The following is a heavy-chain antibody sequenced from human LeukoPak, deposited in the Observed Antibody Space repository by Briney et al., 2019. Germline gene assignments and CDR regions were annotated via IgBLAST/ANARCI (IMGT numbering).Heavy chain of an antibody. J-gene: IGHJ4*02. V-gene: IGHV3-48*03. D-gene: IGHD3-16*01. CDR3: AKNRNTYAYIPIRYYFDY. CDR1: GFTFSSYE. CDR2: ISSTGRTQ. Sequence: GGSLRLSCAGVGFTFSSYEMTWVRQAPGKGLEWVAYISSTGRTQNYADSVEGRFTISRDNAENSVYLQMNSLRVEDTAMYYCAKNRNTYAYIPIRYYFDYWGQGTLVTVSS.